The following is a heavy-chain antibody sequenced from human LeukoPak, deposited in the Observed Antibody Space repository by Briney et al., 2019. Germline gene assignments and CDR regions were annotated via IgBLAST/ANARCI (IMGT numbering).Heavy chain of an antibody. D-gene: IGHD2-21*01. CDR3: ARAVGDNRAFDI. CDR2: IYYSGST. Sequence: SETLSLTCTVSGGSISSGDYYWSWIRQPPGKGLEWIGYIYYSGSTYYNPSLKSRVTISVDTSKNQFSLKLNSVTAADTAVYYCARAVGDNRAFDIWGQGTVVTVSS. J-gene: IGHJ3*02. V-gene: IGHV4-30-4*01. CDR1: GGSISSGDYY.